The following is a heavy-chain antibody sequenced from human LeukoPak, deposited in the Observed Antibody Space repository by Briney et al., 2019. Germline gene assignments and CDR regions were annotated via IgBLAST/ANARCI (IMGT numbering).Heavy chain of an antibody. Sequence: GASVKVSCKASGYTFNNHHMNWVRQAPGQGLEWMGWINTNTGNPTYAQGFTGRFVFSLDTSVSTAYLQISSLKAEDTAVYYCARDVEYCSGSWCHGWFDPWGQGTLVTVSS. CDR2: INTNTGNP. CDR3: ARDVEYCSGSWCHGWFDP. V-gene: IGHV7-4-1*02. D-gene: IGHD2-15*01. CDR1: GYTFNNHH. J-gene: IGHJ5*02.